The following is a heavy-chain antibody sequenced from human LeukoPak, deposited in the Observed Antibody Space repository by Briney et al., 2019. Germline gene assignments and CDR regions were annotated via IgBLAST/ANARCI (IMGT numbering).Heavy chain of an antibody. D-gene: IGHD6-13*01. CDR2: IYYSGRT. V-gene: IGHV4-59*01. Sequence: SETLSLTCTVSGGSISSYYWSWIRQPPGMGLEWIGNIYYSGRTNYNPSLKSRVTISVDTSKNQFSLKLSSVTAADTAVYYCARGYPVGVAAAGSFDYWGQGTLVTVSS. J-gene: IGHJ4*02. CDR1: GGSISSYY. CDR3: ARGYPVGVAAAGSFDY.